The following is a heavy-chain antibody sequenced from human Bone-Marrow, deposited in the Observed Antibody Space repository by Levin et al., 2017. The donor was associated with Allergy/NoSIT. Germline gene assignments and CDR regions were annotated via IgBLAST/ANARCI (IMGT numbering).Heavy chain of an antibody. CDR1: GVSVRSGNYW. D-gene: IGHD4-17*01. J-gene: IGHJ4*02. V-gene: IGHV4-61*01. CDR3: ARVRGHYDYYIDY. Sequence: SQTLSLTCTVSGVSVRSGNYWWTWIRQPPGKGLEWIGYVYNIGSTDYNPSLKTRVTISVDTSKNQVSLNVESVTAADTAVYYCARVRGHYDYYIDYWGQGTLVTVSS. CDR2: VYNIGST.